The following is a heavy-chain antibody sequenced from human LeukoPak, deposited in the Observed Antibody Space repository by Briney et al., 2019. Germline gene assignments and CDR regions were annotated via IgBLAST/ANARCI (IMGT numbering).Heavy chain of an antibody. D-gene: IGHD4-23*01. CDR2: IWYDGSNK. V-gene: IGHV3-33*01. J-gene: IGHJ4*02. CDR1: GFTFSSYG. CDR3: ARNDDYGGNGYFDY. Sequence: GGSLRLSCAASGFTFSSYGMHWVRQAPGKGLEWVVVIWYDGSNKYYADSVKGRFTVSRDNSKNTLYLQMNSLRAEDTALYYCARNDDYGGNGYFDYWGQGTLVTGSS.